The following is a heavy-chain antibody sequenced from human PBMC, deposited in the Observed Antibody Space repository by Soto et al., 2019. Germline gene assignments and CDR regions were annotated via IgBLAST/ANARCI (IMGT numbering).Heavy chain of an antibody. CDR3: ARRGDLGRIEAAGIPTSKYYGMDV. J-gene: IGHJ6*02. CDR1: GGSISSSSYY. D-gene: IGHD6-13*01. Sequence: SETLSLTCTVSGGSISSSSYYWGWIRQPPGKGLEWIGSIYYSGSTYYNPSLKSRVTISVDTSKNQFSLKLSSVTAADTAVYYCARRGDLGRIEAAGIPTSKYYGMDVWGQGTTVPVSS. V-gene: IGHV4-39*01. CDR2: IYYSGST.